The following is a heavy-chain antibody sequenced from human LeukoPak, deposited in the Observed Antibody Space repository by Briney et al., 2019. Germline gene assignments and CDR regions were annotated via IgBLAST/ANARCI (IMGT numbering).Heavy chain of an antibody. CDR2: ISYDGSNK. D-gene: IGHD4-23*01. CDR1: GFTFSRYG. CDR3: AKGLFDYGGFSDYFDY. J-gene: IGHJ4*02. V-gene: IGHV3-30*18. Sequence: PGRSLRLPCAASGFTFSRYGIHWVRQGPGKGLEWVAVISYDGSNKYYADSVKGRFTISRDNSKNTLYLQMNSLRAEDTAVYYCAKGLFDYGGFSDYFDYWGQGTLVTVSS.